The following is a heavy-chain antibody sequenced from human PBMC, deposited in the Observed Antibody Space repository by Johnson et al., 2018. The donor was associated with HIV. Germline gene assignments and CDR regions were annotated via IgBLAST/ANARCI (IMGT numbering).Heavy chain of an antibody. CDR2: ITGSGGST. Sequence: VQLVESGGGVVQPGRSLRLSCAASAFTFSSYAMSWVRQAPGKGLEWVSIITGSGGSTYYADSVKGRFTISRDNSENTLYLQMNSLRAEDTAVYYCAKDEQWLNDAFDIWGQGTMVTVSS. CDR1: AFTFSSYA. CDR3: AKDEQWLNDAFDI. D-gene: IGHD6-19*01. V-gene: IGHV3-23*04. J-gene: IGHJ3*02.